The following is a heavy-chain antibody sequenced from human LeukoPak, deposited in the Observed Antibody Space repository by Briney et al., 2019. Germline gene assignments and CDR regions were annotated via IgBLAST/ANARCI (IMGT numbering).Heavy chain of an antibody. V-gene: IGHV3-30*18. CDR3: AKRATLTDFDY. CDR2: ISYDGSNK. Sequence: PGRSLRLSCAASGFTFSSYGMHWVRQAPGKGLEWVAVISYDGSNKYYADSVKGRFTISRDNSKNTLYLQMNSLRAEDTAVYYCAKRATLTDFDYWGRGTLVTVSS. CDR1: GFTFSSYG. D-gene: IGHD2/OR15-2a*01. J-gene: IGHJ4*02.